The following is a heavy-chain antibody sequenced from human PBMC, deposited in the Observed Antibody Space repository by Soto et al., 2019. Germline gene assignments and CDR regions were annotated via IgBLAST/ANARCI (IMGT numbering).Heavy chain of an antibody. D-gene: IGHD3-9*01. Sequence: PSETLSLTCTVSGGSIGTYYWSWIRQPPGKGLEWIGYIYYRGNTNYNPSLKSRVTISLDTPKNQFSLKLSSVTAADTAVYYCARHPGYYEILTGYTTYYFDHWGQGILVTVS. CDR3: ARHPGYYEILTGYTTYYFDH. V-gene: IGHV4-59*08. CDR2: IYYRGNT. CDR1: GGSIGTYY. J-gene: IGHJ4*02.